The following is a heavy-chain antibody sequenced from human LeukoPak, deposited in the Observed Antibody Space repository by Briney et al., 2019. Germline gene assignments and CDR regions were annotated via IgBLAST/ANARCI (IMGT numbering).Heavy chain of an antibody. J-gene: IGHJ4*02. CDR3: ARETIELWDY. D-gene: IGHD5-18*01. Sequence: ASVTASAKPSGNTFPNKDIPWGGQAPGQGLEWMGWINPRSGNTKYGQKFQGRVTMTRDTSINTVYMELSSLTSDDTAVYYCARETIELWDYWGQGTLVTVSS. CDR2: INPRSGNT. CDR1: GNTFPNKD. V-gene: IGHV1-2*02.